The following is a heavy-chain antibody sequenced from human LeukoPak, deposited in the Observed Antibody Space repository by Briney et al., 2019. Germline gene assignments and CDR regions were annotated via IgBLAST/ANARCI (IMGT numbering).Heavy chain of an antibody. V-gene: IGHV3-23*01. Sequence: PGGSLRLSCAASGFAFSSFAMGWVRQSPGKGLEWLSTINGGGNTTFYSDSVKGRFTISRDNSKNTRYLHMDSLRPDDTATYYCTKELHVAVAVADYYYFYMDVWGRGTAATVSS. CDR3: TKELHVAVAVADYYYFYMDV. J-gene: IGHJ6*03. CDR2: INGGGNTT. D-gene: IGHD6-19*01. CDR1: GFAFSSFA.